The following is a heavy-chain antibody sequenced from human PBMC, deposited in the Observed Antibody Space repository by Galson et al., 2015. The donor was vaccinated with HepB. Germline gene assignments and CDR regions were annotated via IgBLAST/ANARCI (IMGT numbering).Heavy chain of an antibody. CDR1: GFTFRTYA. Sequence: SLRLSCAASGFTFRTYAMHWVRQAPGKGLEWVTIISYDGSVKYYADSVKGRFTISRDNSKNTLYLQMNSLRAEDTAVYYCARDPGYCTSTSCYANLFDFWGQGSRVTASS. D-gene: IGHD2-2*01. V-gene: IGHV3-30*04. J-gene: IGHJ4*02. CDR2: ISYDGSVK. CDR3: ARDPGYCTSTSCYANLFDF.